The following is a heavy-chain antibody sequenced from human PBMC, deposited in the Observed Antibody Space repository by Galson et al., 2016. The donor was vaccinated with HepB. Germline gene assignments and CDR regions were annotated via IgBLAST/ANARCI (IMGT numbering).Heavy chain of an antibody. J-gene: IGHJ4*02. V-gene: IGHV3-30*04. Sequence: SLRLSCAASGFPFRSNAMHWVRQAPGKGLEWVAVISYDGSKKVYADSVKGRFTISGDNSKNTFDLQMNSLRPEDTAVYYCARDLTPLIVVVNTYYFDSWGQGTRVTVSS. CDR1: GFPFRSNA. CDR3: ARDLTPLIVVVNTYYFDS. CDR2: ISYDGSKK. D-gene: IGHD3-22*01.